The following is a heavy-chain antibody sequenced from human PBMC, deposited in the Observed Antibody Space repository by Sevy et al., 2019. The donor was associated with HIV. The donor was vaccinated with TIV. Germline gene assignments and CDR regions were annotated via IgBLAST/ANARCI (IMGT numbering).Heavy chain of an antibody. Sequence: ASVKVSCKASGGTFSSYAISWVRQAPGQGLEWMGGIIPIFGTANYAQKFQGRVTITADKSTSTAYMELSSLRSEDTAVYYCARGPQDPWYSSGHFDYWGQGTLVTVSS. V-gene: IGHV1-69*06. CDR2: IIPIFGTA. CDR1: GGTFSSYA. J-gene: IGHJ4*02. D-gene: IGHD6-19*01. CDR3: ARGPQDPWYSSGHFDY.